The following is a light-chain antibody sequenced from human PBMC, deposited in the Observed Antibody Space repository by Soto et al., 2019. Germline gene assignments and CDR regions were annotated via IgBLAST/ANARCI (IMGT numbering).Light chain of an antibody. CDR1: QRGSSSY. CDR3: QQYGSAPWT. CDR2: GAS. J-gene: IGKJ1*01. V-gene: IGKV3-20*01. Sequence: EIVLTQSPGTLSLSPGESATLSCRASQRGSSSYLAGYQQKPGQAPRLLICGASSRATGIPDRFSGSRYGTAFTHTIVRLEPEDFSVYSCQQYGSAPWTFGQGTKVEIK.